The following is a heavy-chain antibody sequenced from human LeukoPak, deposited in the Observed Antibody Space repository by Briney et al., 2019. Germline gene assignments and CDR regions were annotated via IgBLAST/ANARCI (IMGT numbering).Heavy chain of an antibody. CDR1: GDSVSSNSAA. D-gene: IGHD3-10*01. V-gene: IGHV6-1*01. CDR3: ARDSPLYGSGSYYNWGNWFDP. J-gene: IGHJ5*02. CDR2: TYYRSKWYN. Sequence: SQTLSLTCAISGDSVSSNSAAWNWIRQSPSRGLEWLGRTYYRSKWYNDYAVSVKSRITINPDTSKNQFSLQLNSVTPEDTAVYYCARDSPLYGSGSYYNWGNWFDPWGQGTLVTVSS.